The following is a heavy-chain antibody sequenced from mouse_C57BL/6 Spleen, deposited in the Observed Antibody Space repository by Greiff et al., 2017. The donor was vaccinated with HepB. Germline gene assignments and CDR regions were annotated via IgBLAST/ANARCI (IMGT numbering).Heavy chain of an antibody. Sequence: EVQLVESGGGLVQPKGSLKLSCAACGFSFNTYAMNWVRQAPGKGLEWVARIRSKSNNYATYYADSVKDRFTIYRDDSESMLYLQMNNFKTEDTARYYCLSPIYYEYAAPFAYWGQGTLVTVSA. CDR1: GFSFNTYA. J-gene: IGHJ3*01. CDR3: LSPIYYEYAAPFAY. D-gene: IGHD2-4*01. V-gene: IGHV10-1*01. CDR2: IRSKSNNYAT.